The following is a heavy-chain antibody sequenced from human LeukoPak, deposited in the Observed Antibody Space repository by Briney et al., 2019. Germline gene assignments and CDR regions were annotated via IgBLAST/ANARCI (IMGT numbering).Heavy chain of an antibody. CDR3: ARSRPPLYRSGYYYRYYYYGMDV. J-gene: IGHJ6*02. Sequence: SETLSLTCAVYGGSFSGYYWSWIRQPPGEGLEWIGEINHSGSTNYNPSLKSRVTISVDTSKNQFSLKLSSVTAADTAVYYCARSRPPLYRSGYYYRYYYYGMDVWGQGTTVTVSS. CDR1: GGSFSGYY. V-gene: IGHV4-34*01. D-gene: IGHD3-22*01. CDR2: INHSGST.